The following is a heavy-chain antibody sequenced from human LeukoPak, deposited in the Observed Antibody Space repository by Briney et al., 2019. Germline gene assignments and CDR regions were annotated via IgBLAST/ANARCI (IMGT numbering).Heavy chain of an antibody. J-gene: IGHJ4*02. D-gene: IGHD5-12*01. V-gene: IGHV3-21*01. CDR3: ARPTSGNKGGYSWRFDY. Sequence: GGSLRLSCAASGFTLSRHGMHWVRQAPGKGLEWVSSISSSSIYIYYADSVKGRFTISRDNAKNSLYLQMNSLRAEDTAVYYCARPTSGNKGGYSWRFDYWGQGTLVTVSS. CDR1: GFTLSRHG. CDR2: ISSSSIYI.